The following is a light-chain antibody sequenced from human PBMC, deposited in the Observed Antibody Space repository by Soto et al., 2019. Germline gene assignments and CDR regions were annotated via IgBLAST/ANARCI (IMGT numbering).Light chain of an antibody. Sequence: EIVLTQSPGTLSLSPGERATLSCRASQSVSSSYLGWDQQKPGQAPRLLIYGASSRATGIPDRFSGRGSGTDFTLTIARLEPEDFEVYYCQLYGDSPPRTFGQGTKVEIK. CDR1: QSVSSSY. J-gene: IGKJ1*01. CDR2: GAS. V-gene: IGKV3-20*01. CDR3: QLYGDSPPRT.